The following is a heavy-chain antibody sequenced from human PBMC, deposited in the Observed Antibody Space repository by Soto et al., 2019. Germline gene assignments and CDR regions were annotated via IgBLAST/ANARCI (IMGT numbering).Heavy chain of an antibody. CDR2: IDPSDSYT. J-gene: IGHJ6*02. CDR1: GYSFTSYW. D-gene: IGHD2-21*02. V-gene: IGHV5-10-1*01. Sequence: GESLRISCKGSGYSFTSYWISWVRQMPGKGLEWMGRIDPSDSYTNYSPSFQGHVTISADKSISTAYLQWSSLKASDTAMYYCARAYAVTYYYYGMDVWGQGTTVTVSS. CDR3: ARAYAVTYYYYGMDV.